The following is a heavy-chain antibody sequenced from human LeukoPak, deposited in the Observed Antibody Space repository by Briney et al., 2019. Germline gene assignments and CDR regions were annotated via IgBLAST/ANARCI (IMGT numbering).Heavy chain of an antibody. J-gene: IGHJ3*02. CDR2: IYTSGST. Sequence: SETLSLTCTVSGGSISSYYWSWIRQPAGKGLEWIGRIYTSGSTNYNPSLKSRVTMSADTSKNQFSLKLSSVTAADTAVYYCARHQSSGSYYRDDAFDIWGQGTMVTVSS. D-gene: IGHD3-10*01. V-gene: IGHV4-4*07. CDR1: GGSISSYY. CDR3: ARHQSSGSYYRDDAFDI.